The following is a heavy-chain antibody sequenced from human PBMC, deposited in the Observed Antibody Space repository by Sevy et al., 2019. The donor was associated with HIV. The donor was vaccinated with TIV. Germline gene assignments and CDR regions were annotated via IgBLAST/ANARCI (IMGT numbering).Heavy chain of an antibody. CDR2: IWYDGSNK. V-gene: IGHV3-33*01. CDR1: GFTFSSYG. Sequence: WGSLRLSCAASGFTFSSYGMHWVRQAPGKGLEWVAVIWYDGSNKYYADSVKGRFTISRDNSKNTLYLQMNSLRAEDTAVYYCARGPPLGGFYYMDVWGKGTTVTAP. CDR3: ARGPPLGGFYYMDV. D-gene: IGHD3-16*01. J-gene: IGHJ6*03.